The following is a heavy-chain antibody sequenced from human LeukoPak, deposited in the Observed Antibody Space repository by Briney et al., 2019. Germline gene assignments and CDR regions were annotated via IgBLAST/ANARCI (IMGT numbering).Heavy chain of an antibody. D-gene: IGHD3-10*01. V-gene: IGHV4-61*02. CDR1: GGSISSGSYY. CDR2: FYTSGST. CDR3: ARDRLMVRGEVDAFDI. Sequence: SETLSLTCTVSGGSISSGSYYWSWIRQAAGKGLEWVGRFYTSGSTVYNPSLKSRVTISVDTSKNQFSLKLSSVTAADTAVYYCARDRLMVRGEVDAFDIWGQGTMVTVSS. J-gene: IGHJ3*02.